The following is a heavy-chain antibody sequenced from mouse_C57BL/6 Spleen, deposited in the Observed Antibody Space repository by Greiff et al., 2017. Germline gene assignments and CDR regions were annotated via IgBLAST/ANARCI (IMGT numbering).Heavy chain of an antibody. CDR2: IDPANGNT. V-gene: IGHV14-3*01. CDR3: ARSYYSNPVYFDY. CDR1: GFNIKNTY. J-gene: IGHJ2*01. D-gene: IGHD2-5*01. Sequence: VQLKESVAELVRPGASVKLSCTASGFNIKNTYMHWVKQRPEQGLEWIGRIDPANGNTKYAPKFQGKATITADTSSNTAYLQLSSLTSEDTAIYYCARSYYSNPVYFDYWGQGTTLPVSS.